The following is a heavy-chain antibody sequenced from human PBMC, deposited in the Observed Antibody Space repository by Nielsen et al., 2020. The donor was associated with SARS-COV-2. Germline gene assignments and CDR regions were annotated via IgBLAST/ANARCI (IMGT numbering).Heavy chain of an antibody. CDR3: ARAPIAAAGKGSIPIDN. CDR1: GYTFTSYD. CDR2: MNPNSGNT. V-gene: IGHV1-8*01. D-gene: IGHD6-13*01. J-gene: IGHJ4*02. Sequence: ASVKVSCKASGYTFTSYDINWVRQATGQGLEWMGWMNPNSGNTGYAQNFQGRVTMTRNTSISTAYMELSSLRSEDTAVYYCARAPIAAAGKGSIPIDNWGQGTLVTVSS.